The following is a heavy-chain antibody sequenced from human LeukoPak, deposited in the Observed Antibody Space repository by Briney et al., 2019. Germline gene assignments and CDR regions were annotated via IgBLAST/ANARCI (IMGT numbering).Heavy chain of an antibody. CDR3: ARRFYYDGHHDS. Sequence: SETLSLTCAVYGGSFSGYYWSWIRQPPGKGLEWIGYIYSTGSTSYNPSLKSRVTISVDTSKNQFSLNLTSVTAADTAVYYCARRFYYDGHHDSWGQGTLVTVSS. D-gene: IGHD3-22*01. CDR1: GGSFSGYY. J-gene: IGHJ4*02. V-gene: IGHV4-59*08. CDR2: IYSTGST.